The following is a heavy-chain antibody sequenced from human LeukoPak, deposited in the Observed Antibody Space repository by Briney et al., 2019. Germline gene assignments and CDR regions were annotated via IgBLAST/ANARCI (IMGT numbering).Heavy chain of an antibody. D-gene: IGHD3-22*01. CDR3: ARGYYDSSGINL. V-gene: IGHV3-21*01. CDR2: ISSGRSNI. J-gene: IGHJ1*01. Sequence: GGSLKLSCAASGFTISSYTMNWVRQAPGQGLEWVSSISSGRSNIYYADSVKGRFTISRDNAQNSLYLQMNSLRAEDTAVYYCARGYYDSSGINLWGQGTLVTVSS. CDR1: GFTISSYT.